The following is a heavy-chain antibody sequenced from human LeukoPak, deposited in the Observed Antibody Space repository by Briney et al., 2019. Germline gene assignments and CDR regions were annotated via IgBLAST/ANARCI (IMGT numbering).Heavy chain of an antibody. V-gene: IGHV3-23*01. CDR2: ISGSGGST. CDR1: GFTFSSYA. J-gene: IGHJ4*02. CDR3: AKPSSYGYYLRVPFDY. D-gene: IGHD5-18*01. Sequence: GGSLRLSCAASGFTFSSYAMSWVRQAPGKGLEWVSAISGSGGSTYYADSVKGRFTISRDNSKNTLYLQMNSLRAEDTAVYYCAKPSSYGYYLRVPFDYWGQGTLVTVSS.